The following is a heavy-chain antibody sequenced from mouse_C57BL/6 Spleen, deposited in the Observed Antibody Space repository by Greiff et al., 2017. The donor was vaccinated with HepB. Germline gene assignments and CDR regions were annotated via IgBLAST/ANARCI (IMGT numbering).Heavy chain of an antibody. Sequence: EVQLQESGPGMVKPSQSLSLTCTVTGYSITSGYDWHWIRPFPGNQLEWMGYISYSGSTNYNPSLKSRISITHDTSTNHFFLKLNSVTTEDTATYYCARGRRGAMDYWGQGTSVTVSS. CDR3: ARGRRGAMDY. V-gene: IGHV3-1*01. D-gene: IGHD2-12*01. CDR2: ISYSGST. J-gene: IGHJ4*01. CDR1: GYSITSGYD.